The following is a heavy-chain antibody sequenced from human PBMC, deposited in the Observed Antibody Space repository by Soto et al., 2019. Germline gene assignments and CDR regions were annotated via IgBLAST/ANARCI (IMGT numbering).Heavy chain of an antibody. D-gene: IGHD6-13*01. V-gene: IGHV4-38-2*02. CDR2: XXHXXXX. J-gene: IGHJ6*02. CDR1: GYSISTSYY. CDR3: ARDTGYTSSLDV. Sequence: ASETLSLTCAVSGYSISTSYYGAWIRQPTGRGLEWXGNXXHXXXXXYXXSLKSRVSMSLDKSKNQFSLNLRSVTAADAAVYYCARDTGYTSSLDVWGQGTTVTVSS.